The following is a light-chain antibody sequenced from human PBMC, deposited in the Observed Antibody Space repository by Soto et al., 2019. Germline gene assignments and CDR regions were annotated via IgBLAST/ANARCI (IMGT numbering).Light chain of an antibody. J-gene: IGLJ1*01. V-gene: IGLV1-40*01. CDR1: SSNIGANYD. Sequence: QSVLSQPPSVSGAPGQRITISCTGSSSNIGANYDVHWYRQVPGTAPKPLISGDNNRPSGVADRFSGSKSGTSASLAITRLQAEDEADYYCQSYDSSLNRVFGTGTKVTVL. CDR2: GDN. CDR3: QSYDSSLNRV.